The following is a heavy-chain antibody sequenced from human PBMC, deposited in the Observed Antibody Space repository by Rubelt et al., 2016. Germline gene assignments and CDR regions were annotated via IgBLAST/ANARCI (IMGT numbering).Heavy chain of an antibody. CDR2: ISDNGRNT. D-gene: IGHD1-1*01. V-gene: IGHV3-23*01. Sequence: VQLLESGGGFVQPGGSLRLSCTASGFTFSRFAISWVRQAPGKGPEWVSTISDNGRNTHYAVSVRGRFTISRDNSKNTLYHQMNSLRAEDTAIYYCASKRLELEHYWGQGTLVTVSS. J-gene: IGHJ4*02. CDR3: ASKRLELEHY. CDR1: GFTFSRFA.